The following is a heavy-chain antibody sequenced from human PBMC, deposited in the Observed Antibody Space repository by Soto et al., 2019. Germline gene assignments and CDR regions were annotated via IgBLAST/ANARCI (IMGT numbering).Heavy chain of an antibody. D-gene: IGHD3-3*02. CDR2: ISAGNGNT. J-gene: IGHJ4*02. CDR3: AVQFLVGIFYDY. CDR1: GYTFTNYA. Sequence: ASVKVSCKASGYTFTNYAIHWVRQAPGQRLEWMGWISAGNGNTKYSQNFQGRVTITRDTSASTAYMELSSLTSEDTAVYYCAVQFLVGIFYDYWGKGTLVTVSS. V-gene: IGHV1-3*01.